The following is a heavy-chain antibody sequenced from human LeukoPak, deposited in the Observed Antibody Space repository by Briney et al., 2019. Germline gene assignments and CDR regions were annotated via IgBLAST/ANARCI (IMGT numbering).Heavy chain of an antibody. V-gene: IGHV3-30-3*02. D-gene: IGHD3-10*01. J-gene: IGHJ4*02. CDR1: GFTFSSYA. Sequence: GRSLRLSCAASGFTFSSYAMHWVRQAPGKGLEGVAVISYDGSNKYYADSVKGRFTISRDNSKNTLYLQMNSLRAEDTAVFYCAKRGGCFIGYFDYWGQGTLVTVSS. CDR2: ISYDGSNK. CDR3: AKRGGCFIGYFDY.